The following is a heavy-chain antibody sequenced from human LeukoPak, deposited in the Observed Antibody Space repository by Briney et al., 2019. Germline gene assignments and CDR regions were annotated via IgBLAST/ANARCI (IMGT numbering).Heavy chain of an antibody. CDR1: GGSISSYY. Sequence: SQTLSLTCTVSGGSISSYYWSWIRQPPGKGLEWIGYIYYSGSTNYNPSLKSRVTISVDTSKNQFSLKLSSVTAADTAVYYCASLTSSDAFDIWGQGTMVTVSS. D-gene: IGHD2-2*01. CDR2: IYYSGST. CDR3: ASLTSSDAFDI. J-gene: IGHJ3*02. V-gene: IGHV4-59*08.